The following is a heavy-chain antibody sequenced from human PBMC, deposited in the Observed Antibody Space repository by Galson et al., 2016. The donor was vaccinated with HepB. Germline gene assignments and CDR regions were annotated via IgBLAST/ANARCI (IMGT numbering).Heavy chain of an antibody. V-gene: IGHV4-39*01. Sequence: SETLSLTCTVSDGSICSSSFSWGWVRQPPGKGLEWIGTVYRGKTYYNPSLAGRVTISVDLSTDLFSLRLTSLTAADTAVYYCARAGLGSKASFDNWGQGTLVAVSS. CDR2: VYRGKT. D-gene: IGHD3-10*01. CDR3: ARAGLGSKASFDN. CDR1: DGSICSSSFS. J-gene: IGHJ4*02.